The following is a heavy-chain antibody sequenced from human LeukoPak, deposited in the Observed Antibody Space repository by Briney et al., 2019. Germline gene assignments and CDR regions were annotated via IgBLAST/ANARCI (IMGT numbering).Heavy chain of an antibody. D-gene: IGHD3-10*01. CDR3: ARVVGWFGELSLDY. CDR1: GGSISSYY. J-gene: IGHJ4*02. Sequence: SETLSLTCTVSGGSISSYYWSWIRQPPGKGLEWIGYIYYSGSTNYNPSLKSRVTISVDTSKNQFSLKLSSVTAADTAVYYCARVVGWFGELSLDYWGQGTLVTVSS. V-gene: IGHV4-59*01. CDR2: IYYSGST.